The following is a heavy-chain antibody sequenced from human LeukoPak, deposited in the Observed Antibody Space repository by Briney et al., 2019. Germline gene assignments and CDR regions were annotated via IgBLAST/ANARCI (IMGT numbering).Heavy chain of an antibody. CDR2: IYPGDSDT. CDR3: ARLFYSSGTSYYSEPAPDY. D-gene: IGHD3-22*01. CDR1: GYTFSNFW. J-gene: IGHJ4*02. V-gene: IGHV5-51*01. Sequence: GESLKISCKASGYTFSNFWIGWVRQIPRKGLDWMGIIYPGDSDTKYSPSLQGQVTISVDKSLRTAFLQWNSLKASDTAIYYCARLFYSSGTSYYSEPAPDYWGQGTPVTVSS.